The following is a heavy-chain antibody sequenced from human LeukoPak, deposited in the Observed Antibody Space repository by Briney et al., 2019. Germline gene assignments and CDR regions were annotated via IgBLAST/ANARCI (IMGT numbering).Heavy chain of an antibody. V-gene: IGHV3-30*18. CDR3: AKAGLTPFDY. CDR1: GFTFSSYG. D-gene: IGHD3/OR15-3a*01. Sequence: PGGSLRLSCAASGFTFSSYGMRWVRQAPGKGLEWVAVISYDGSNKYYANSVKGRFTISRDNSKNTLYLQMNSLRAEDTAVYYCAKAGLTPFDYWGQGTLVTVSS. CDR2: ISYDGSNK. J-gene: IGHJ4*02.